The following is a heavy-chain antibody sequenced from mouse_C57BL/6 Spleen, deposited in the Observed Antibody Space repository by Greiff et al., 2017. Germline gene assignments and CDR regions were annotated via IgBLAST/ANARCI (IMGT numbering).Heavy chain of an antibody. CDR1: GFTFSDYY. J-gene: IGHJ2*01. V-gene: IGHV5-16*01. CDR2: INYDGSST. CDR3: ARDHPGYFDY. Sequence: EVKLVESEGGLVQPGSSMKLSCTASGFTFSDYYMAWVRQVPETGLEWVANINYDGSSTYYLDSLKSRFIISRDNAKNILYLQMSSLKYEDTATYYCARDHPGYFDYWGQGTTLTGSS.